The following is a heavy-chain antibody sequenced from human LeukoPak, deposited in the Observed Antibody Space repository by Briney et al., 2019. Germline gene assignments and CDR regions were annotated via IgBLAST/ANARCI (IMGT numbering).Heavy chain of an antibody. V-gene: IGHV3-30-3*01. Sequence: GGSLRLSCAASGFTFSSYAMHWVRQAPGKGLEWVAVISYDRSNKYYADSVKGRFTISRDNSKNTLYLQMNSLRAEDTAVYYCAKDGYSSSWSLDYWGQGTLVTVSS. CDR2: ISYDRSNK. CDR3: AKDGYSSSWSLDY. J-gene: IGHJ4*02. CDR1: GFTFSSYA. D-gene: IGHD6-13*01.